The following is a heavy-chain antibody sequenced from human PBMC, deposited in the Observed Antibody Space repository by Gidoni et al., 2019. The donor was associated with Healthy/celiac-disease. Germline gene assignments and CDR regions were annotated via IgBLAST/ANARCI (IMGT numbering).Heavy chain of an antibody. Sequence: QVQLQESGPGLVKPSETLSLTCTVSGGSISSYYWSWIRQPPGKGLEWIGYIYYSGSTNYNPSLKSRVTISVDTSKNQFSLKLSSVTAADTAVYYCARETEYSSSSGFDYWGQGTLVTVSS. V-gene: IGHV4-59*01. CDR3: ARETEYSSSSGFDY. CDR2: IYYSGST. CDR1: GGSISSYY. J-gene: IGHJ4*02. D-gene: IGHD6-6*01.